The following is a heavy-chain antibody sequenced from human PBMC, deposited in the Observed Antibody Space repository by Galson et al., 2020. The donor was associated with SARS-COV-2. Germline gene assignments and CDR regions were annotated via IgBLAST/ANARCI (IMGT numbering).Heavy chain of an antibody. CDR2: ITTYIGNT. CDR3: ARVVHFGVAVFDI. V-gene: IGHV1-18*01. J-gene: IGHJ3*02. Sequence: ASVKVSCKASGYSFTSYDLAWVRQAPGQGLEWMAWITTYIGNTNYAQNLQGRVTVTTDTSTTTAYMELKSLRPDDTAVYYCARVVHFGVAVFDIWGQGTMVSVSS. D-gene: IGHD3-3*01. CDR1: GYSFTSYD.